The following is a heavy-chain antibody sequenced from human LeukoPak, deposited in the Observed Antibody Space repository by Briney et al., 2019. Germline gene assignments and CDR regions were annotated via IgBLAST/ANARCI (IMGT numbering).Heavy chain of an antibody. D-gene: IGHD4-11*01. CDR3: AKVLTGTYYYYMDV. J-gene: IGHJ6*03. V-gene: IGHV3-23*01. CDR1: GFTFSSYG. Sequence: GGSLRLSCAASGFTFSSYGMSWVRQAPGKGLEWVSAISGSGGSTYYADSVKGRFTISRDNSKNTLYLQMNSLRAEDTAVYYCAKVLTGTYYYYMDVWGKGTTVTVSS. CDR2: ISGSGGST.